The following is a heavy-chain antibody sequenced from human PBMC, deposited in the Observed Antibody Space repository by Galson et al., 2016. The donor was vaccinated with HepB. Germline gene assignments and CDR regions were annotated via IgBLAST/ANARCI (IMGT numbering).Heavy chain of an antibody. V-gene: IGHV5-51*03. CDR2: IYPGDSDI. CDR1: GYRFTSYW. CDR3: AGSGQNHYYGMDV. Sequence: QSGAEVKKPGESLKISCKGSGYRFTSYWIGWVRQMPGKGLEWMRIIYPGDSDIKYSPSFQGQVTISADKSIRTAYLKWSSLKASDTPMYYCAGSGQNHYYGMDVWGQGTTVTVSS. J-gene: IGHJ6*02. D-gene: IGHD3-10*01.